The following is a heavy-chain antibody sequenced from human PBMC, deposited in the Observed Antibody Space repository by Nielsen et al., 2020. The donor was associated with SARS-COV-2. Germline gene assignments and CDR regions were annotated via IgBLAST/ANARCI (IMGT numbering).Heavy chain of an antibody. CDR2: IYYSGST. J-gene: IGHJ6*02. CDR3: VRERVGGITIFGVVTRYGMDV. Sequence: SETLSLTCTVSGGSISSGGYYWSWIRQHPGKGLEWIGYIYYSGSTYYNPSLKSRVTISVDTSKNQFSLKLSSVTAADTALYYCVRERVGGITIFGVVTRYGMDVWGQGTTVSVS. V-gene: IGHV4-31*03. CDR1: GGSISSGGYY. D-gene: IGHD3-3*01.